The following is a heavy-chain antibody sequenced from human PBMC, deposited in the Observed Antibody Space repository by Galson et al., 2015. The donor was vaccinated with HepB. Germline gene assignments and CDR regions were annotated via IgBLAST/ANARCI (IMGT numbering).Heavy chain of an antibody. D-gene: IGHD6-19*01. Sequence: SLRLSCAASGFSFTSYSINWIRQSPGKGLEWVSYISPSGRVIYYSDSVRGRFTISRDNGQTAAFLEMDGLRNEDTAVYFCVSDGWGGHEFDYGLDVWGQGTVVIVSS. CDR2: ISPSGRVI. CDR3: VSDGWGGHEFDYGLDV. V-gene: IGHV3-48*02. J-gene: IGHJ6*02. CDR1: GFSFTSYS.